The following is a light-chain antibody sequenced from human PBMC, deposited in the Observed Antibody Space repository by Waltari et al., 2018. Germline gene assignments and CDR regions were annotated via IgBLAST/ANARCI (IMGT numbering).Light chain of an antibody. J-gene: IGLJ3*02. V-gene: IGLV1-44*01. Sequence: QSVLTQPPSASGTPGQRVTISCSGSSSNIASSTIHWYQQLPGTAPKLLLYSDNQRPSGVPDRISGSKSGTSASLAISGLQSEDEADYYSAAWDDSLNLGVFGGATELTV. CDR3: AAWDDSLNLGV. CDR1: SSNIASST. CDR2: SDN.